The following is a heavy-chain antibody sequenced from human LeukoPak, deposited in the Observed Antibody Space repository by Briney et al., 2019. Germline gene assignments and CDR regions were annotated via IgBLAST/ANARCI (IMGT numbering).Heavy chain of an antibody. J-gene: IGHJ3*02. D-gene: IGHD2-21*01. V-gene: IGHV4-4*07. CDR3: ASYWRVQNAFDI. CDR2: IYTSGST. CDR1: GGSISGYY. Sequence: SETLSLTCTVSGGSISGYYWSWIRQPAGKGLEWIGRIYTSGSTHDNPSLKSRVTMSVDTSTNQVFLKVTSVTAADTAVYYCASYWRVQNAFDIWGQGTMVTVSS.